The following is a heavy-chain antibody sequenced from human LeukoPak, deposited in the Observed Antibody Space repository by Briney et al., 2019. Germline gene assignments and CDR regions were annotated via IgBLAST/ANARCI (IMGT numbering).Heavy chain of an antibody. Sequence: PSETLSLTCTVSGGSISSYYWSWIRQPPGKGLEWIGYIYYSGSTNYNPSLKSRVTISVDTSKNQFSLKLSSVTAADTAVYYCAREGLRGYRLEQYMDVWGKGTTVTVSS. CDR2: IYYSGST. V-gene: IGHV4-59*01. D-gene: IGHD5-18*01. CDR3: AREGLRGYRLEQYMDV. CDR1: GGSISSYY. J-gene: IGHJ6*03.